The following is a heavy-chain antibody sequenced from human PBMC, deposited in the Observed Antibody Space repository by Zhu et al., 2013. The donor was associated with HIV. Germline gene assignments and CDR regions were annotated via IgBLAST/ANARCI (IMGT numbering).Heavy chain of an antibody. V-gene: IGHV1-2*06. J-gene: IGHJ4*02. CDR2: INPHGDGT. D-gene: IGHD6-19*01. Sequence: VQLVQSGAEVKKPGASVKVSCKASGYTFTSYYMHWVRQAPGQGLEWMGRINPHGDGTNYAQKFQGRVTLTLDTSINTGHMELSGLRSDDTAVYYCARGHPFIAVAGASVDYWGQGTLVTVSS. CDR3: ARGHPFIAVAGASVDY. CDR1: GYTFTSYY.